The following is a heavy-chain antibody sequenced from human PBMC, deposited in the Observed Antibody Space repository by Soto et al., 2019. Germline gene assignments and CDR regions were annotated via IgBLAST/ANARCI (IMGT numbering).Heavy chain of an antibody. CDR2: MSPDGRKR. Sequence: EVQLVESGGGLVQPGGSLRLSCAASGFTFSDYWLSWVRQSPVKGLEWVANMSPDGRKRYYLDSLKGQFTISRDNAKNSLYLQMNRLSAEDTAVYFCSRDPLAFHIGGHWGQGTLVTVSS. CDR3: SRDPLAFHIGGH. D-gene: IGHD3-3*02. V-gene: IGHV3-7*01. J-gene: IGHJ4*02. CDR1: GFTFSDYW.